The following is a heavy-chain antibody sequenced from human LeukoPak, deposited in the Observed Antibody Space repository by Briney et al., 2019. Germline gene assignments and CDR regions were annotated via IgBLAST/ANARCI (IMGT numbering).Heavy chain of an antibody. V-gene: IGHV4-59*01. Sequence: SETLSLTCTVSGGSISSYYWSWIRQPPGKGLEWIGYIYYSGNTNYNPSLKSRVTISVDTSKNQFSLKLSSVTAADTAVYYCASGSQGVGNNYWGQGTLVTVSS. D-gene: IGHD4-23*01. CDR3: ASGSQGVGNNY. CDR2: IYYSGNT. CDR1: GGSISSYY. J-gene: IGHJ4*02.